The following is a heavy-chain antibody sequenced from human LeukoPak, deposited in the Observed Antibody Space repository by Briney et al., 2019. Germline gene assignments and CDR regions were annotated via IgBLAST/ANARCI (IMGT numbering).Heavy chain of an antibody. V-gene: IGHV3-13*01. CDR1: GFTFSSYG. Sequence: PGGSLRLSCAASGFTFSSYGMHWVRQATGKGLEWVSAIGTAGDTYYPGSVKGRFTISRENAKNSLYLQMNSLRAEDTAVYYCASQRSYSGSYVTFDFWGQGTLVTVSS. CDR2: IGTAGDT. J-gene: IGHJ4*02. CDR3: ASQRSYSGSYVTFDF. D-gene: IGHD1-26*01.